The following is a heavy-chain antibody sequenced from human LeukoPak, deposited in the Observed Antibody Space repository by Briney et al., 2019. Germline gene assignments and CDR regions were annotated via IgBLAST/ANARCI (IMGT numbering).Heavy chain of an antibody. Sequence: PSETLSLTCAVYGGSFSGYYWSWIRQPPGKGLEWIGEINHSGSTNYNPSLQSRVTISVDTSKNQSSLKLSSVTGADTAVYYCARHPTLTSGGNFDYWGKGALVTVSS. J-gene: IGHJ4*02. CDR1: GGSFSGYY. CDR2: INHSGST. D-gene: IGHD3-16*01. V-gene: IGHV4-34*01. CDR3: ARHPTLTSGGNFDY.